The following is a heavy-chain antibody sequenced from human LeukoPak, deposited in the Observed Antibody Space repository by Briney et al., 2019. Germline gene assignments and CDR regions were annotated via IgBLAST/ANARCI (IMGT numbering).Heavy chain of an antibody. CDR2: ISYDGSNK. CDR1: GFTFSSYA. Sequence: GGSLRLSCAASGFTFSSYAMHWGRQAPGKGLEWVAVISYDGSNKYYADSVKGRFTISRDNSKNTLYLQMNSLRAEDTAVYYCARDRQGRTYYFDYWGQGTLVTVSS. J-gene: IGHJ4*02. CDR3: ARDRQGRTYYFDY. V-gene: IGHV3-30-3*01.